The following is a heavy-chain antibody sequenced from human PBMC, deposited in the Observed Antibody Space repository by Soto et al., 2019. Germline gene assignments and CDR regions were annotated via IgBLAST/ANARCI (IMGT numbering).Heavy chain of an antibody. J-gene: IGHJ6*03. CDR2: ISNNGAHT. CDR3: ARRGYGSRWHNVYMDV. D-gene: IGHD6-13*01. V-gene: IGHV3-64*01. Sequence: EAQLVESGGGLVQPGGSLRLSCAASGFTFSNYEMHWVRQAPGKGLEYVSGISNNGAHTDYATSVKGRFTISRDNSENTLYLQMGSLRAEAMALYYCARRGYGSRWHNVYMDVCGKGTTVTVSS. CDR1: GFTFSNYE.